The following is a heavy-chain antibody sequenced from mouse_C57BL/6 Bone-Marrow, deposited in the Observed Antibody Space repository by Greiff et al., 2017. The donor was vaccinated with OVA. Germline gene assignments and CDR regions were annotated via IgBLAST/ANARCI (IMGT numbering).Heavy chain of an antibody. Sequence: QVQLQQSGAELVKPGASVKLSCTASGYTFTSYWMHWVKQRPGQGLEWIGKIHPNSGSTNYNEKFKSKATLTVDKSSRTAYMQLSSLTSEDSAVYYCARGDIYYYGSSWYFDVWGTGTTVTVSS. J-gene: IGHJ1*03. D-gene: IGHD1-1*01. CDR3: ARGDIYYYGSSWYFDV. CDR1: GYTFTSYW. V-gene: IGHV1-64*01. CDR2: IHPNSGST.